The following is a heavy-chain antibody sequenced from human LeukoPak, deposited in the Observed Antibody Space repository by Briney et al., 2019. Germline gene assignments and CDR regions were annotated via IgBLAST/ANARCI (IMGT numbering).Heavy chain of an antibody. CDR2: IYHSGST. CDR3: ARGGYCSSTSCSGWFDP. Sequence: SETLSLTCAVSGVSISSGGYSWSWIRQPPGKGLEWIGYIYHSGSTYYNPSLKSRVTISVDRSKNQFSLKLSSVTAADTAVYYCARGGYCSSTSCSGWFDPWGQGTLVTVSS. J-gene: IGHJ5*02. V-gene: IGHV4-30-2*01. D-gene: IGHD2-2*01. CDR1: GVSISSGGYS.